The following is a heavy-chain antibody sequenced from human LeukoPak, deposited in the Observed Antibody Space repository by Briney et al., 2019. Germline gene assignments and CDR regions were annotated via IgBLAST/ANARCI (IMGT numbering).Heavy chain of an antibody. J-gene: IGHJ4*02. Sequence: GGSLRLSCAASGFTFSSYAMSWVRHAPGKGLEWGSAISYSGGSTYYADPVKGRFTISRDNSKNTLYLQMNSLRAEDTAVYYCAKDKGAVAGTGRTDYWGQGTLVTVSS. V-gene: IGHV3-23*01. D-gene: IGHD6-19*01. CDR1: GFTFSSYA. CDR3: AKDKGAVAGTGRTDY. CDR2: ISYSGGST.